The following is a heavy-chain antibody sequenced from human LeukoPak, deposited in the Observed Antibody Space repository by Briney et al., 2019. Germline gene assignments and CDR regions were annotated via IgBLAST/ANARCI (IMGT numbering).Heavy chain of an antibody. Sequence: GSLRLSCAASGFTFSSYWMSWVRQAPGKGLEWVANIKQDGSEKYYVDSVKGRFTISRDNAKNSLYLQMNSLRAEDTAVYYCARGLYYYDSSGYYDYWGQGTLVTVSS. CDR3: ARGLYYYDSSGYYDY. V-gene: IGHV3-7*01. CDR2: IKQDGSEK. CDR1: GFTFSSYW. D-gene: IGHD3-22*01. J-gene: IGHJ4*02.